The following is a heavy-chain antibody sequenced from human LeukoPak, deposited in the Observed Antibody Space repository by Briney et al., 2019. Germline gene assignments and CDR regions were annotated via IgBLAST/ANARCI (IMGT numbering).Heavy chain of an antibody. V-gene: IGHV3-48*03. J-gene: IGHJ2*01. CDR2: ISSSGSTI. CDR3: ARHWVYGSGSYGARWYFDL. CDR1: GFTFSSYE. D-gene: IGHD3-10*01. Sequence: GGSLRLSCAASGFTFSSYEMNWVRQAPGKGLEWVSYISSSGSTIYYADSVKGRFTISRDNAKNSLYLQMNSLRAEDTAVYYCARHWVYGSGSYGARWYFDLWGRGTLVTVSS.